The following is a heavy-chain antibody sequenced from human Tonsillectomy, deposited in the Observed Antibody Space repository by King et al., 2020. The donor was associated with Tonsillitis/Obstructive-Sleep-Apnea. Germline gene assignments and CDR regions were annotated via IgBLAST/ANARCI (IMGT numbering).Heavy chain of an antibody. D-gene: IGHD3-16*02. Sequence: VQLVESGGGVVQPGRSLRLSCAASGFTFSSYGMHWVRQAPGKGLEWVAVIWYDGINKYYADSVKGRFTISRDNSKNTLYLQMNSLRAEDTAVYYCERSYYDYMWGSYRYLPLDYWGQGTLVTVSS. CDR2: IWYDGINK. CDR1: GFTFSSYG. V-gene: IGHV3-33*01. CDR3: ERSYYDYMWGSYRYLPLDY. J-gene: IGHJ4*02.